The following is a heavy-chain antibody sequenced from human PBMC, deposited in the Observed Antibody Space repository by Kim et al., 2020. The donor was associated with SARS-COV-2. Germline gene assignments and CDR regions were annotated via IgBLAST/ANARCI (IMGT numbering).Heavy chain of an antibody. CDR1: GGSISSSSYY. Sequence: SETLSLTCTVSGGSISSSSYYWGWIRQPPGKGLEWIGSIYYSGSTYYNPSLKSRVTISVDTSKNQFSLKLSSVTAADTAVYYCASRVGSSGSWDYWGQGTLVTVSS. CDR2: IYYSGST. CDR3: ASRVGSSGSWDY. D-gene: IGHD3-22*01. V-gene: IGHV4-39*07. J-gene: IGHJ4*02.